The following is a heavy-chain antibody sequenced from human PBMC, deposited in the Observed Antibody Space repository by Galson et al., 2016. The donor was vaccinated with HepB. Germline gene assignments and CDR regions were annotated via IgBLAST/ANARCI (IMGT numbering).Heavy chain of an antibody. V-gene: IGHV3-11*06. CDR2: LSPSTSYT. CDR1: GFTFTEYY. D-gene: IGHD5-12*01. J-gene: IGHJ4*02. Sequence: SLRLSCAASGFTFTEYYITWIRQAPGKGLEWLSYLSPSTSYTNSAASLQGRFTIFRDNAKNSVYLQMNSLRAEDTAVYYCARDPGGYGFIDSWGQGTLVTVSS. CDR3: ARDPGGYGFIDS.